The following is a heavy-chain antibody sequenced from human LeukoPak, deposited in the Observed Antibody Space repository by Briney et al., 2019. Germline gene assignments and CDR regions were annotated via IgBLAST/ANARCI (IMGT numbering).Heavy chain of an antibody. CDR2: ISWNSGSI. CDR1: GFTFDDYA. Sequence: GGSLRLSCAASGFTFDDYAMHWVRQAPGKGLEWVSGISWNSGSIGYADSVKGRFTISRDNAKNSLSLQMNSLRADDTAVYYCARNSGWSVDYWGQGALVTVSS. V-gene: IGHV3-9*01. J-gene: IGHJ4*02. D-gene: IGHD6-19*01. CDR3: ARNSGWSVDY.